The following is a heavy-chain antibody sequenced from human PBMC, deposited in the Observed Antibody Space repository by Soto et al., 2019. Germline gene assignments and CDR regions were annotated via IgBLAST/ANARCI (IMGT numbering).Heavy chain of an antibody. J-gene: IGHJ6*02. D-gene: IGHD3-22*01. CDR2: ITSSGDYT. CDR1: GFTFSDYA. V-gene: IGHV3-21*01. CDR3: ARDYYDSSGPARGTRYYYYGMDV. Sequence: GGSLRLSCAASGFTFSDYAMHWVRQAPGKGLEWVSAITSSGDYTTHADSVKGRFTISRDNAKNSLYLQMNSLRAEDTAVYYCARDYYDSSGPARGTRYYYYGMDVWGQGTTVTVSS.